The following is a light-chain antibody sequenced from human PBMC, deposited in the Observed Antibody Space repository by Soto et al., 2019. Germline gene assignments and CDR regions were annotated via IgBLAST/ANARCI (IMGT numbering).Light chain of an antibody. Sequence: QSALTQPASVSGSPGQSIAISCTGTRSDVGSRDSVSWYQHHPGKAPNLIIYDVNIRPSGVSHRFSGSKSGNAASLTISGLQAEDEADYSCASYTTTNTLVFGGGTKVTVL. CDR2: DVN. J-gene: IGLJ3*02. V-gene: IGLV2-14*03. CDR3: ASYTTTNTLV. CDR1: RSDVGSRDS.